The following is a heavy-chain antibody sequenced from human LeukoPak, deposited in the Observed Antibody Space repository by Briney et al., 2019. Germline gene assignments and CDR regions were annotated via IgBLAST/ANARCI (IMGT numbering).Heavy chain of an antibody. CDR2: IYSSGST. V-gene: IGHV4-61*02. J-gene: IGHJ4*02. CDR1: GGSISSGNYY. Sequence: SETLSLTCTVSGGSISSGNYYWSWIRQPAGKGLEWIGRIYSSGSTNYNPSLKSRVTISVDTSKNQFSLKLNSVTAADTAVYCCARAGVITPVDYWGQGTLVTVSS. CDR3: ARAGVITPVDY. D-gene: IGHD1-14*01.